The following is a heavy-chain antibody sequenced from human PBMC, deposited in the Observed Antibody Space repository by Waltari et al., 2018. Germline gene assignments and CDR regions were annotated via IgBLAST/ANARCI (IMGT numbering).Heavy chain of an antibody. D-gene: IGHD2-21*01. CDR1: GFSFSEYG. V-gene: IGHV3-49*03. J-gene: IGHJ4*02. CDR3: NGRDGYNGGH. CDR2: LRSEAYGGTP. Sequence: ASGFSFSEYGISWFRHVPGKGLEWVGFLRSEAYGGTPEYAASVRGRFTISRDDSKGLAYLQMNNLRTEDTAVYYCNGRDGYNGGHWGQGTLVTVSS.